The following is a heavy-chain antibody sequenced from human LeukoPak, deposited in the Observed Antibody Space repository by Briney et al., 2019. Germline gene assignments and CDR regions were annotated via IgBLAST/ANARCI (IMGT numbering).Heavy chain of an antibody. CDR3: ARDYDFWSGSRTPYYYYGMDV. Sequence: PGRSLRLSCAASGFTFSSYAMHWVRQAPGKGLEWVAVISYDGSNKYYADSVKGRFIISRDNSKNTLYLQMNSLRAEDTAVYYCARDYDFWSGSRTPYYYYGMDVWGQGTTVTVSS. D-gene: IGHD3-3*01. CDR1: GFTFSSYA. V-gene: IGHV3-30-3*01. CDR2: ISYDGSNK. J-gene: IGHJ6*02.